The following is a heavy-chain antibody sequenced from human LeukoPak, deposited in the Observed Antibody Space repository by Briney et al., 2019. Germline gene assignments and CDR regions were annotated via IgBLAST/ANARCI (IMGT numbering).Heavy chain of an antibody. V-gene: IGHV4-59*01. J-gene: IGHJ3*02. CDR2: IYYSGST. D-gene: IGHD1-26*01. CDR1: GGSISSYY. CDR3: ARLPPGMGAFDI. Sequence: PSETLSLTCTVSGGSISSYYWSWIRQPPGKGLEWIGYIYYSGSTNYNPSLKSRVTISVDTSKNQFSLKLSSVTAADTAVYYCARLPPGMGAFDIWGQGTMVTVSS.